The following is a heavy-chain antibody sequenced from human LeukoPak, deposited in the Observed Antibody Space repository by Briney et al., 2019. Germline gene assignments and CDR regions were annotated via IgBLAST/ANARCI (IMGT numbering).Heavy chain of an antibody. CDR2: ISWNSGSI. CDR3: ARATVPAAIGCPFDY. D-gene: IGHD2-2*01. V-gene: IGHV3-9*01. J-gene: IGHJ4*02. Sequence: GGSLRLSCAASGFTFDDYAMHWVRQAPGKGLEWVSGISWNSGSIGYADSVKGRFTISRDNAKNSLYLQMNSLRAEDTAVYYCARATVPAAIGCPFDYWGQGTLVTVSS. CDR1: GFTFDDYA.